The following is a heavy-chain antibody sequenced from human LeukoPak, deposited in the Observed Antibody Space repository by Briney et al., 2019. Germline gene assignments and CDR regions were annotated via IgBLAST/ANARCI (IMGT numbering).Heavy chain of an antibody. CDR1: GFTFSSYG. CDR3: AKGMITFGGGVDY. D-gene: IGHD3-16*01. V-gene: IGHV3-30*18. Sequence: GGSLRLSCAASGFTFSSYGMHWVRQAPGKGLEWVAVISYDGSNKYYADSVKGRFTISRDNAKNSLYLQMNSLRAEDTALYYCAKGMITFGGGVDYWGQGTLVTVSS. CDR2: ISYDGSNK. J-gene: IGHJ4*02.